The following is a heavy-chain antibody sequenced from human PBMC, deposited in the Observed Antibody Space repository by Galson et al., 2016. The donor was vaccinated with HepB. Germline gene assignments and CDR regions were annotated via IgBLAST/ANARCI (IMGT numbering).Heavy chain of an antibody. D-gene: IGHD1-1*01. J-gene: IGHJ4*02. CDR2: IDHDGGT. Sequence: SETLSLTCGVSGGPFSGYYWTWIRQSPGKGLEWIGEIDHDGGTNYNPSLKSRLTMSVETSKSRFSLRLSSLTAADTAVYYCARRWYRRYIDYWGQGTLVTVS. CDR1: GGPFSGYY. V-gene: IGHV4-34*01. CDR3: ARRWYRRYIDY.